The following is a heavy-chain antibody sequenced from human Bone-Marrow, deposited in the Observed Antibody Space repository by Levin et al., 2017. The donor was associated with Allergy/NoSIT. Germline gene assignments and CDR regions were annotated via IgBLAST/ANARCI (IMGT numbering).Heavy chain of an antibody. Sequence: GGSLRLSCAASGFNFSNYNMYWVRQAPGEGLEWISSISTSSTYIYYRDSVKGRFTISRDNAKNSLYLEVDSLRVEDTAVYYCAKDSRGFVGTTARLWYFDLWGRGTLVTVSS. J-gene: IGHJ2*01. CDR3: AKDSRGFVGTTARLWYFDL. CDR1: GFNFSNYN. CDR2: ISTSSTYI. D-gene: IGHD1-26*01. V-gene: IGHV3-21*01.